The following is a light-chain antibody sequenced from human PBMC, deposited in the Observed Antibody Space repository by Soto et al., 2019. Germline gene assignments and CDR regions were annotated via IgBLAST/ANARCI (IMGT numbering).Light chain of an antibody. CDR2: AAS. CDR3: QQYEIFPIT. CDR1: QGISSW. Sequence: DIQMAESPSSVSASVGDRVTITCRASQGISSWLAWYQQKPGKAPNLLIYAASSLHSGVPSRFTGSGSGTDFTFTISSLQPEDIATYYCQQYEIFPITFGQGTRLEI. J-gene: IGKJ5*01. V-gene: IGKV1-12*01.